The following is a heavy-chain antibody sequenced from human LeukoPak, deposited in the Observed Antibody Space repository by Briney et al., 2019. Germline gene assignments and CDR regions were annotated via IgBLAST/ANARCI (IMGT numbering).Heavy chain of an antibody. J-gene: IGHJ6*03. Sequence: GGTLRLSCAASGFTFSNYAMSWVRQAPGKGLEWVSGISGSGGSTYYADSVKGRFTISRDNSKNTLYVQMNSLRAEDTAVYYCAKGDGPYYYMDVWGKGTTVTISS. V-gene: IGHV3-23*01. CDR3: AKGDGPYYYMDV. CDR1: GFTFSNYA. CDR2: ISGSGGST.